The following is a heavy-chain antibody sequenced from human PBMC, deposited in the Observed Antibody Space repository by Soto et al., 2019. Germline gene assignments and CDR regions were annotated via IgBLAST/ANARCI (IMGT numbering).Heavy chain of an antibody. V-gene: IGHV3-23*01. CDR3: AKGAIGRLDY. D-gene: IGHD1-26*01. Sequence: PGGSLRLSCAGSGFGFSNYAMSWVRQTPTKWLEWVSTIRASGVTTFYAEYARGRFTISRDNSKDTLYLQMNSLTAEDTALYYCAKGAIGRLDYWGQGXQVT. CDR1: GFGFSNYA. J-gene: IGHJ4*02. CDR2: IRASGVTT.